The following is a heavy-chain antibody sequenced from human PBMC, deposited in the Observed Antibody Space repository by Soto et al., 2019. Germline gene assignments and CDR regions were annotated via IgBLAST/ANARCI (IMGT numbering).Heavy chain of an antibody. J-gene: IGHJ6*02. V-gene: IGHV4-59*01. D-gene: IGHD1-26*01. CDR2: IYYSGST. CDR1: GGSISSYY. CDR3: ARDRGAATRYYYYYYGMDV. Sequence: PSKTLSLTCTVSGGSISSYYWSWIRQPPGKGLEWIGYIYYSGSTNYNPSLKSRVTISVDTSKNQFSLKLSTVTAADTAVYYCARDRGAATRYYYYYYGMDVWGQGTTVTVS.